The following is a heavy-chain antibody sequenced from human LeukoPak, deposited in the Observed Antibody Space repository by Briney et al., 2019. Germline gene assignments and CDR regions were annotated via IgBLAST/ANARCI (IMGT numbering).Heavy chain of an antibody. J-gene: IGHJ4*02. CDR1: GGSISSGSYY. CDR2: IYTSGST. Sequence: SETLSLTCTVSGGSISSGSYYWSWIRQPAGKGLEWIGRIYTSGSTNYNPSLKSRVTISGDTSKNQFSLKLSSMTAADTAVYYCARGVGRFDYWGQGTLVTVSS. V-gene: IGHV4-61*02. D-gene: IGHD1-26*01. CDR3: ARGVGRFDY.